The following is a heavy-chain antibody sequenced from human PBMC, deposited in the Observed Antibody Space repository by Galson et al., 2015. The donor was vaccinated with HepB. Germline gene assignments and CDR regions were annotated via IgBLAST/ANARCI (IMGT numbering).Heavy chain of an antibody. CDR3: NRDGEHSKPPFYYYYYGMDV. V-gene: IGHV1-18*01. CDR1: GYTFTSYG. D-gene: IGHD4-11*01. Sequence: SVKVSCKASGYTFTSYGISWVRQAPGQGLEWMGWISAYNGNTNYAQKLQGRVTMTTDTSTSIAYMELRSLRSDDTAVYYCNRDGEHSKPPFYYYYYGMDVWGQGTTVTVSS. J-gene: IGHJ6*02. CDR2: ISAYNGNT.